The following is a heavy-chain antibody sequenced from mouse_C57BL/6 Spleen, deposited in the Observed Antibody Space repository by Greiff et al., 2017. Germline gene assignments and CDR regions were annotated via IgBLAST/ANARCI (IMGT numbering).Heavy chain of an antibody. CDR3: ARVGHYGSSYFDY. Sequence: EVQLQQSGPELVKPGASVKISCKASGYTFTDYYMNWVKQSHGKSLEWIGDINPNNGGTSYNQKFKGKATLTVDKSSSTAYMELRSLTSEDSAVXYCARVGHYGSSYFDYWGQGTTLTVSS. D-gene: IGHD1-1*01. J-gene: IGHJ2*01. CDR1: GYTFTDYY. CDR2: INPNNGGT. V-gene: IGHV1-26*01.